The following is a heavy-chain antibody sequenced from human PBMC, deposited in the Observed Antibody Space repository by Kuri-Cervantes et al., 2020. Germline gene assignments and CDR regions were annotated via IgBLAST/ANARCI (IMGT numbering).Heavy chain of an antibody. J-gene: IGHJ6*02. CDR3: ARAEARLEQLVLWYYYGMDV. Sequence: GGSLRLSCAASGLTVSSYAMSWVRPAPGKGLGWVSAIGCSGGSTYYADSGKGRFTISRGNTKNPPYLQMNSLRAVDTAVYYCARAEARLEQLVLWYYYGMDVWGQGTTVTVSS. D-gene: IGHD6-13*01. CDR1: GLTVSSYA. CDR2: IGCSGGST. V-gene: IGHV3-23*01.